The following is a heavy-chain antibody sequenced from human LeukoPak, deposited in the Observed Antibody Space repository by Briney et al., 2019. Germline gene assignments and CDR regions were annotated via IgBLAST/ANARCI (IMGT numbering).Heavy chain of an antibody. Sequence: HPGGSLRLSCAASGFTFSSYAMSWVRQAPGKGLEWVSAISGSGGSTYYADSVKGRFTISRDNSKNTLYLQMNSLRAEDTAVYYCAKDAHGSGSYYNLFFDYWGQGTLVTVSS. CDR2: ISGSGGST. V-gene: IGHV3-23*01. D-gene: IGHD3-10*01. CDR1: GFTFSSYA. J-gene: IGHJ4*02. CDR3: AKDAHGSGSYYNLFFDY.